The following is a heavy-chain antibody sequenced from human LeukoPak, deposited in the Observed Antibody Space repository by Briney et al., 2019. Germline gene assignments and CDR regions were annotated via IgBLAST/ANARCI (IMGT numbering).Heavy chain of an antibody. J-gene: IGHJ5*02. V-gene: IGHV4-34*01. CDR1: GGSFSGYY. D-gene: IGHD4-23*01. CDR3: ARRDRRGYGGNRVVDP. Sequence: PSETLSLTCAVYGGSFSGYYWSWIRQPPGKGLEWIGEINHSGSTNYNPSLKSRVTISVDTSKNQFSLKLSSVTAADTAVYYCARRDRRGYGGNRVVDPWGQGTLVTVSS. CDR2: INHSGST.